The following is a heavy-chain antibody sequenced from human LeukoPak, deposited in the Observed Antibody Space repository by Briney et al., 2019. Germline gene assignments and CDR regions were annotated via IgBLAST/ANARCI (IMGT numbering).Heavy chain of an antibody. CDR2: INSDGSST. CDR3: ARGGWLQIFDY. J-gene: IGHJ4*02. V-gene: IGHV3-74*01. CDR1: GLTFSRYW. Sequence: SGGSLRLSCEASGLTFSRYWMHWVRQAPGKGLVWVSRINSDGSSTTYADSVKGRFTISRDNAKNTLYLQMNSLRAEDTAVYYCARGGWLQIFDYWGQGTLVTVSS. D-gene: IGHD5-24*01.